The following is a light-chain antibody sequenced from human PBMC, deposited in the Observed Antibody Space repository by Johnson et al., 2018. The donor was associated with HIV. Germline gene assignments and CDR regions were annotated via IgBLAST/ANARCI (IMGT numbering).Light chain of an antibody. Sequence: QAVLTQPPSVSAAPGQKVTISCSGSSSNIGNNYVSWYQQVPGTAPKLLIYDNNRRPSGIPDRFSGSKSGTSATLGITGLQTGDEADYYCGTWDSSLSAFYVFGTGTQVTGL. CDR2: DNN. V-gene: IGLV1-51*01. CDR3: GTWDSSLSAFYV. J-gene: IGLJ1*01. CDR1: SSNIGNNY.